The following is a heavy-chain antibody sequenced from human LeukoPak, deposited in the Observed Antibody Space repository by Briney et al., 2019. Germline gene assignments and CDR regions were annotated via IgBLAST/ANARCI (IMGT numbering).Heavy chain of an antibody. Sequence: GGSLRLSCAASGFTFSSYAMTWVRQAPGKGLEWVSAISGSGGSTYYADSVKGRFTISRDNSKNTLYLQMNSLRAEDTAVYYCAKGNHKMATIDYGMDVWGQGTTVTVSS. J-gene: IGHJ6*02. D-gene: IGHD5-24*01. CDR2: ISGSGGST. CDR1: GFTFSSYA. V-gene: IGHV3-23*01. CDR3: AKGNHKMATIDYGMDV.